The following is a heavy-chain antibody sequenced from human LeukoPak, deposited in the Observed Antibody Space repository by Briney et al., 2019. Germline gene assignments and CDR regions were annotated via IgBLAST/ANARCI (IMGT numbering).Heavy chain of an antibody. D-gene: IGHD6-13*01. J-gene: IGHJ4*02. CDR3: AKSPGYSSSFDY. Sequence: PTGGSLRLSCAASGFTLSSYAMSWVRQAPGKGLEWVSVIYTGGSTYYADSVKGRFTISRDNSKNTVYLQMNSLRAEDTAVYYCAKSPGYSSSFDYWGQGTLVSVSS. V-gene: IGHV3-66*01. CDR2: IYTGGST. CDR1: GFTLSSYA.